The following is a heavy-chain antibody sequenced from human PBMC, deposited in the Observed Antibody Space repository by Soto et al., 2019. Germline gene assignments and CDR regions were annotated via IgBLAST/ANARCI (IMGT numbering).Heavy chain of an antibody. D-gene: IGHD2-15*01. CDR3: ATRHLAYCSGGTCNPFDF. J-gene: IGHJ4*02. V-gene: IGHV3-23*01. CDR2: ISVSGDST. Sequence: PGGSLRLSCAASGLMFSRSWLTWVRQAPGKGLEWVSTISVSGDSTYSADSVKGRFAVSRDNSKNTVYLQMNTLRAEDTAIYYCATRHLAYCSGGTCNPFDFWGQGTLVTVSS. CDR1: GLMFSRSW.